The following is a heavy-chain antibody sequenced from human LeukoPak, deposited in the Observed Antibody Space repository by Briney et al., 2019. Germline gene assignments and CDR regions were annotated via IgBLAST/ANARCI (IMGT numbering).Heavy chain of an antibody. Sequence: PGASLRLSCSASGFTFSSYAMHWVRQDPGKGLEYVSAISSNGGSTYYADSVKGRFTISRDNSKNTLYLQMSSLRAEDTAVYYCVKAVGAKGDYYYYYGMDVWGQGTTVTVSS. CDR3: VKAVGAKGDYYYYYGMDV. D-gene: IGHD1-26*01. CDR1: GFTFSSYA. J-gene: IGHJ6*02. V-gene: IGHV3-64D*09. CDR2: ISSNGGST.